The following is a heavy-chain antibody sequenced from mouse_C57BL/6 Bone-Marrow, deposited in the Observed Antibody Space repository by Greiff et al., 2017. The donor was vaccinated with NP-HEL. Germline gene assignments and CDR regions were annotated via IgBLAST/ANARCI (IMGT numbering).Heavy chain of an antibody. CDR2: IYPGDGDT. D-gene: IGHD1-1*01. V-gene: IGHV1-80*01. J-gene: IGHJ2*01. Sequence: LQESGASVKISCKASGYAFSSYWMNWVKQRPGKGLEWIGQIYPGDGDTNYNGKFKGKATLTADKSSSTAYMRLSSLTSEDSAVYFCARYYGSSYYFDYWGQGTTLTVSS. CDR1: GYAFSSYW. CDR3: ARYYGSSYYFDY.